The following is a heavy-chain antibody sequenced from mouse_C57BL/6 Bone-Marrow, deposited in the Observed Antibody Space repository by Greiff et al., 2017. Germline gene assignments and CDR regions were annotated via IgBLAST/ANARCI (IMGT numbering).Heavy chain of an antibody. CDR3: ARASTTVVKGYFDV. CDR1: GYTFTSYW. D-gene: IGHD1-1*01. CDR2: IDPSDSET. Sequence: QVQLQQPGAELVRPGSSVKLSCKASGYTFTSYWMHWVKQRPIQGLEWIGNIDPSDSETHYNQKFKDKATLTVDKSSSTAYMQLSSLTSEDSAVYYCARASTTVVKGYFDVWGTGTTVTVSS. V-gene: IGHV1-52*01. J-gene: IGHJ1*03.